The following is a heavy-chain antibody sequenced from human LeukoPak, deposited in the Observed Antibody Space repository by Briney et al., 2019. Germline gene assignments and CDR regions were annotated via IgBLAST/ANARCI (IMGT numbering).Heavy chain of an antibody. D-gene: IGHD1-26*01. J-gene: IGHJ6*03. CDR2: IYHSGST. V-gene: IGHV4-38-2*02. Sequence: SETLSLTCTVSGYSISSGYYWGWVRQPPGKGLEWIGSIYHSGSTYYHPSLKSRVTISVDTSKNQFSLKLSSVTAADTAVYYCARERDLLYYYYMDVWGKGTTVTVSS. CDR1: GYSISSGYY. CDR3: ARERDLLYYYYMDV.